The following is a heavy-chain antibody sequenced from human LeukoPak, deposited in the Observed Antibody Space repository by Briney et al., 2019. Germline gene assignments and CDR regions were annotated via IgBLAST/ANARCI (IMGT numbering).Heavy chain of an antibody. CDR3: ARRVGYDSSGYYYVSTGSLVY. CDR1: GYTFTGYY. Sequence: GASVKVSCEASGYTFTGYYMHWVRQAPGQGLEWMGRINPNSGGTNYAQKFQGRVTMTRDTSISTAYMELSRLRSDDTAVYYCARRVGYDSSGYYYVSTGSLVYWGQGTLVTVSS. J-gene: IGHJ4*02. D-gene: IGHD3-22*01. CDR2: INPNSGGT. V-gene: IGHV1-2*06.